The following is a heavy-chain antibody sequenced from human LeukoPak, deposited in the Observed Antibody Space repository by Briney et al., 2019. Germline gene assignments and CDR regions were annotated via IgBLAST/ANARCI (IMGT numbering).Heavy chain of an antibody. CDR2: INPNSGGT. V-gene: IGHV1-2*06. Sequence: GASVKVSCKASGYTFTSYYMHWVRQAPGQGLEWMGRINPNSGGTNYAQKFQGRVTMTRDTSISTAYMELSRLRSDDTAVYYCARVAYYDFWSGYLNSYYYYGMDVWGQGTTVTVSS. CDR3: ARVAYYDFWSGYLNSYYYYGMDV. CDR1: GYTFTSYY. D-gene: IGHD3-3*01. J-gene: IGHJ6*02.